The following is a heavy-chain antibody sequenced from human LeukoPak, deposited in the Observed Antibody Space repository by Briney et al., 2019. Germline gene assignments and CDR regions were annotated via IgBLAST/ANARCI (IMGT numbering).Heavy chain of an antibody. CDR1: GFTFSNYA. D-gene: IGHD3-9*01. J-gene: IGHJ4*02. Sequence: GASLRLSCAASGFTFSNYAMSWVRQAPGKGLEWVSAITGSGGNTYYADSVKGRFTISRDNSKNTVFLQMNSLRAEDTAVYYCAKWGDYDVLTGYYVSDYWGQGTLITVSS. V-gene: IGHV3-23*01. CDR2: ITGSGGNT. CDR3: AKWGDYDVLTGYYVSDY.